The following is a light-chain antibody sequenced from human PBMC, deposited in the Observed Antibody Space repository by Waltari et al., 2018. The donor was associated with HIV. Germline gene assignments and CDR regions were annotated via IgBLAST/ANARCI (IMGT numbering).Light chain of an antibody. CDR1: SSNIGAGYD. Sequence: QSVLTQPPSVSGAPGQRVTISCTRSSSNIGAGYDVHCDQQLPGTAPKPLIYGNSNRPSGVPDRFSGSKSGTSASLAITGLQAEDEADYYCQSYDSSLSGPWVFGGGTKLTVL. J-gene: IGLJ3*02. CDR2: GNS. CDR3: QSYDSSLSGPWV. V-gene: IGLV1-40*01.